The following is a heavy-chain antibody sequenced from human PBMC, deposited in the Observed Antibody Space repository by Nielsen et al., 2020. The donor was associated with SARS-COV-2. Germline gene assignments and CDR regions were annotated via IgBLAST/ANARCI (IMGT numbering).Heavy chain of an antibody. Sequence: GESLKISCAASEFTLSRYWMNWVRQAPGKGLAWVSRLSSDGSRPTYADSVKGRFTISRDIAKNTLYLQMNSLSAEDTAVYFCVRVRDDGYYYDTGPFDYWGQGTLVTVSS. CDR3: VRVRDDGYYYDTGPFDY. J-gene: IGHJ4*02. V-gene: IGHV3-74*01. CDR1: EFTLSRYW. D-gene: IGHD3-22*01. CDR2: LSSDGSRP.